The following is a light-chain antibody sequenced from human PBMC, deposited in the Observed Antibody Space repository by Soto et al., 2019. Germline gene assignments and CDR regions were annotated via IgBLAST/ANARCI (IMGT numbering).Light chain of an antibody. CDR2: DAS. V-gene: IGKV3-20*01. CDR1: QSVDNY. CDR3: QQYGSSPLT. J-gene: IGKJ4*01. Sequence: EIVLTQSPATLSLSPGERATLSCRASQSVDNYLDWYQQKPGQAPRLLIYDASTRATGIPDRFSGSGSGTDFTLTISRLEPEDFAVYYCQQYGSSPLTFGGGTKAAI.